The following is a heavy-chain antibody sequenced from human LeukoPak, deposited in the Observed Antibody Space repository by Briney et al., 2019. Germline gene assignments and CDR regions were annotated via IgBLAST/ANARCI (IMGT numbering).Heavy chain of an antibody. Sequence: GGSLRLSCAASGFTFSSYWMHWVRQVPGKGLVWVSRITSDGSDTIYADSVKGRFTISRDNAKNTLYLQMNSLRAEDTALYYCSRDRRTWFDPWGQGTLVTVSS. V-gene: IGHV3-74*01. CDR3: SRDRRTWFDP. CDR1: GFTFSSYW. J-gene: IGHJ5*02. CDR2: ITSDGSDT.